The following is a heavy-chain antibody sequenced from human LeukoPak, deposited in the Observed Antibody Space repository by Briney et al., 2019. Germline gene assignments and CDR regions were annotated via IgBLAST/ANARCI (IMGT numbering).Heavy chain of an antibody. Sequence: SETLSLTCSVSDDSITMYYWTWIRQPPGKGLEWIGYVDHTGSTNFNPSLNGRVSISRDTTKNLFSLRLRSVTAADTAVYFCAGGRVSSSTCYSTSYYYFSRDVWAKGTTVTVSS. CDR3: AGGRVSSSTCYSTSYYYFSRDV. V-gene: IGHV4-59*01. J-gene: IGHJ6*03. CDR2: VDHTGST. CDR1: DDSITMYY. D-gene: IGHD5-18*01.